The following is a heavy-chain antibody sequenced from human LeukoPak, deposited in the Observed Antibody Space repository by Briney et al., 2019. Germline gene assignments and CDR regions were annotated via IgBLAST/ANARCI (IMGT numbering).Heavy chain of an antibody. CDR1: GFTFSSYA. CDR2: IIGSGGST. V-gene: IGHV3-23*01. Sequence: GGSLRLSCAASGFTFSSYAMSWVRQAPGKGLEWVSAIIGSGGSTYYADSVKGRFTISRDNSKNTLYLQMNSLRAEDTAVYYCAKRRGLELLYYYYMDVWGKGTTVTVSS. J-gene: IGHJ6*03. D-gene: IGHD1-7*01. CDR3: AKRRGLELLYYYYMDV.